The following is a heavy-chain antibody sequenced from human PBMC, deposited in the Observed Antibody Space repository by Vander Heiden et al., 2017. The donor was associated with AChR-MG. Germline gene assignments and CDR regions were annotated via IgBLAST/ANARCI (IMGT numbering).Heavy chain of an antibody. D-gene: IGHD6-6*01. CDR1: GGSISSYY. J-gene: IGHJ6*02. CDR3: ARDKDEGIAARLGYGMDV. V-gene: IGHV4-59*01. CDR2: IYYSGST. Sequence: QVQLQESGPGLVKPSETLSLTCTVSGGSISSYYWSWIRQPPGKGLEWIGYIYYSGSTNYNPSLKSRVTISVDTSKNQFSLKLSSVTAADTAVYYCARDKDEGIAARLGYGMDVWGQGTTVTVSS.